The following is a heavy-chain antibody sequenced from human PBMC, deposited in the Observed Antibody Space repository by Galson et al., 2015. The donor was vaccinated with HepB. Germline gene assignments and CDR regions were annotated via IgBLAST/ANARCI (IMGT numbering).Heavy chain of an antibody. V-gene: IGHV3-33*01. CDR2: IWSDGSNK. CDR3: ATDQAWYFDL. Sequence: SLRLSCAASGFTFSDYGMHWVRQAPGKGLEWVAIIWSDGSNKYYADSVKGRFTISRDNSKDTVVLQMNSLKVEDTAVYYCATDQAWYFDLWGRGTLVTVSS. J-gene: IGHJ2*01. CDR1: GFTFSDYG.